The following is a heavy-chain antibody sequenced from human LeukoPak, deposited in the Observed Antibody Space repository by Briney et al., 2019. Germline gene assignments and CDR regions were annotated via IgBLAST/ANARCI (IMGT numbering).Heavy chain of an antibody. J-gene: IGHJ5*02. CDR3: ARGPITIFGVALYNWFDR. V-gene: IGHV4-34*01. CDR2: INHSGST. D-gene: IGHD3-3*01. CDR1: GGSFSGYY. Sequence: SETLSLTCAVYGGSFSGYYWSWIRQPPGKGLEWIGEINHSGSTNYNPSLKSRVTISVDTSKNQFSLKLSSVTAADTAVYYCARGPITIFGVALYNWFDRWGQGTLVTVSS.